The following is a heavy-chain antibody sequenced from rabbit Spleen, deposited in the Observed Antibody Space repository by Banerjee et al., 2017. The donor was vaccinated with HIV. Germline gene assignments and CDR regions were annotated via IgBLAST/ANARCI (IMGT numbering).Heavy chain of an antibody. CDR1: GFDFSSNA. D-gene: IGHD1-1*01. V-gene: IGHV1S40*01. CDR2: IYTGSSGRT. J-gene: IGHJ4*01. Sequence: QSLEESGGGLVQPEGSLTLTCKASGFDFSSNAMCWVRQAPGKGLEWIACIYTGSSGRTYYASWAKGRFTISKTSSTTVTLQMTSLTAADTATYFCARDSSTGGADYELWGPGTLVTVS. CDR3: ARDSSTGGADYEL.